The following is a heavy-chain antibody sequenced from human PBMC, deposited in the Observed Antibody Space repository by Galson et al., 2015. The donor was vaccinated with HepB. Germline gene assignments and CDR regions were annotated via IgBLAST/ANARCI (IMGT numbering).Heavy chain of an antibody. CDR3: ARGGPWEPDYYYYGMDV. J-gene: IGHJ6*02. D-gene: IGHD1-26*01. CDR1: GGTFSSYA. Sequence: SVKVSCKASGGTFSSYAISWVRQAPGQGLEWMGGIIPIFGTANYAQKFQGRATITADESTSTAYMELSSLRSEDTAVYYCARGGPWEPDYYYYGMDVWGQGTTVTVSS. CDR2: IIPIFGTA. V-gene: IGHV1-69*13.